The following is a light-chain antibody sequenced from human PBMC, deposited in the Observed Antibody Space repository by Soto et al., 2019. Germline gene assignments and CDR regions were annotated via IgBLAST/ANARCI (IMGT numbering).Light chain of an antibody. Sequence: DIVMTQSPLSLPVTPGEPSSISFISSQSLLHSNGNTYLDWYQQKPGQAPRLLMFRTSSRATGFPARFSGSGSGTEFNLTISSLQSEDFGVYYCQQYNNWPRATFGGGTKVDIK. V-gene: IGKV3-15*01. CDR1: QSLLHSNGNTY. CDR3: QQYNNWPRAT. CDR2: RTS. J-gene: IGKJ4*01.